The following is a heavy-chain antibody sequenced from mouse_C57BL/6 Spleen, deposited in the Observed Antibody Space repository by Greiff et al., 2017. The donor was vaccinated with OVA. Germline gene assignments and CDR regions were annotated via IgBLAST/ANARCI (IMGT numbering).Heavy chain of an antibody. V-gene: IGHV5-9-1*02. D-gene: IGHD1-1*01. CDR1: GFTFSSYA. CDR2: ISSGGDYI. Sequence: DVHLVESGEGLVKPGGSLKLSCAASGFTFSSYAMSWVRQTPEKRLEWVAYISSGGDYIYYADTVKGRFTISRDNARNTLYLQMSILKSEDTAMYYCTRDRDYYGSSPYWYFDVWGTGTTVTVSS. CDR3: TRDRDYYGSSPYWYFDV. J-gene: IGHJ1*03.